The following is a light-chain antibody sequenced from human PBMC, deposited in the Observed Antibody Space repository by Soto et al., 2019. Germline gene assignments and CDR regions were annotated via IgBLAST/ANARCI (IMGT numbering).Light chain of an antibody. Sequence: DIVLTHSPGSMYLSPGERATLSCWASQSVSSNLAWYQQKPGQAPRLLIYDASNRATGIPARFSGSGSGTDFTLTISSLEPEDFAVYYCQQRSNWPLTFGGGTKV. CDR3: QQRSNWPLT. V-gene: IGKV3-11*01. CDR2: DAS. J-gene: IGKJ4*01. CDR1: QSVSSN.